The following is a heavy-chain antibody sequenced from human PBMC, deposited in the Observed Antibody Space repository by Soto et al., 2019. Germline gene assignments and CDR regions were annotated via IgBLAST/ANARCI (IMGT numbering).Heavy chain of an antibody. CDR3: ARGPQERPSPFDY. D-gene: IGHD1-1*01. J-gene: IGHJ4*02. V-gene: IGHV3-33*01. CDR2: IWYDGSNK. CDR1: GFTFSSYG. Sequence: GGSLRLSCAASGFTFSSYGMHWVRQAPGKGLEWVAVIWYDGSNKYYADSVKGRFTISRDNSKNTLYLQMNSLRAEDTAVYYCARGPQERPSPFDYWGQGTLVTVSS.